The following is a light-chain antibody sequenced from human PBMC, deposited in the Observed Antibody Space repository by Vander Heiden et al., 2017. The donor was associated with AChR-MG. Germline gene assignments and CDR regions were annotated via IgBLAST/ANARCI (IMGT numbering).Light chain of an antibody. Sequence: SYELTQPPSGFVAPGQTASITCSGDKLGDKYACWYQQKPGQSPVLVIYQDSKRPSGIPQRFSGSNSGNTATLTISGTQAMDEADYYCQAWDSSIVVFGGGTKLTVL. J-gene: IGLJ2*01. CDR1: KLGDKY. CDR2: QDS. V-gene: IGLV3-1*01. CDR3: QAWDSSIVV.